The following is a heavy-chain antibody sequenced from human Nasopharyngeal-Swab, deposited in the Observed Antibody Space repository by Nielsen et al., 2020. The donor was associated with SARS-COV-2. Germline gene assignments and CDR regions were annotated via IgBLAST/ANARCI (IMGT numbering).Heavy chain of an antibody. V-gene: IGHV3-30*03. CDR2: ILYDGSNK. CDR1: GFTFSSYG. Sequence: GESLKISCAASGFTFSSYGMHWVRQAPGKGLEWVAVILYDGSNKYYADSVKGRFTISRDNSKNTLYLQMNSLRAEDTAVYYCAREAYGDYYYYFDYWGQGTLVTVSS. J-gene: IGHJ4*02. CDR3: AREAYGDYYYYFDY. D-gene: IGHD4-17*01.